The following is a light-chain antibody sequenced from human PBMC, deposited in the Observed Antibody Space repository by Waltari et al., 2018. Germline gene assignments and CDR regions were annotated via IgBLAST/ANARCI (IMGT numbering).Light chain of an antibody. Sequence: QSALTQPASVSGSPGQSTTIPCTGTRSDVGSYNLFSWYQQHPGKAPKLMIYEVSKGPSGVSSRFSGSKSGNTASLTISGLQAEDEADYYCCSYAGSSTLWVFGGGTKLTVL. CDR2: EVS. CDR3: CSYAGSSTLWV. J-gene: IGLJ3*02. CDR1: RSDVGSYNL. V-gene: IGLV2-23*02.